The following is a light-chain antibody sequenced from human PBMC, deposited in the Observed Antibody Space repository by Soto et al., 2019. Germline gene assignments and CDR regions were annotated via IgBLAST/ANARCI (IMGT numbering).Light chain of an antibody. CDR3: SSYTSSNTLV. J-gene: IGLJ2*01. CDR1: SSDVGGYNY. V-gene: IGLV2-14*01. Sequence: QSALTQPASVSGSPGQSITISCTGTSSDVGGYNYVSWYQQHPGKAPKLMIYEVSNRPSGVSNRFSGSKSDNTASLTISGLQAEDEAHYYCSSYTSSNTLVFGGGTKVTVL. CDR2: EVS.